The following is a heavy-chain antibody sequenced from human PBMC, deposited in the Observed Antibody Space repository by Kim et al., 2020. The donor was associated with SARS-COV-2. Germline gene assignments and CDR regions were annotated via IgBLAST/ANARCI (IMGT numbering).Heavy chain of an antibody. CDR3: ARAYSGYDWRYYYYYGMDV. D-gene: IGHD5-12*01. CDR2: INHSGST. V-gene: IGHV4-34*01. Sequence: SETLSLTCAVYGGSFSGYYWSWIRQPPGKGLEWIGEINHSGSTNYNPSLKSRVTISVDTSKNQFSLKLSSVTAADTAVYYCARAYSGYDWRYYYYYGMDVWGQGTTVTVSS. J-gene: IGHJ6*02. CDR1: GGSFSGYY.